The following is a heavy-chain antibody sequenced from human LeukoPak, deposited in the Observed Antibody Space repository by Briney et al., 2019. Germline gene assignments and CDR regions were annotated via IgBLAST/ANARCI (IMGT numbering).Heavy chain of an antibody. CDR2: IYYSGST. Sequence: KPSETLSLTCTVSGGSISSYYWSWIRQPPGKGLEWIGYIYYSGSTNYNPSLKSRVTISVDTSKNQFSLKLNSVTAADTAVYYCARDRSNYGGLLLYTNYYYMDVWGKGTTVTVSS. J-gene: IGHJ6*03. V-gene: IGHV4-59*01. CDR1: GGSISSYY. D-gene: IGHD4-11*01. CDR3: ARDRSNYGGLLLYTNYYYMDV.